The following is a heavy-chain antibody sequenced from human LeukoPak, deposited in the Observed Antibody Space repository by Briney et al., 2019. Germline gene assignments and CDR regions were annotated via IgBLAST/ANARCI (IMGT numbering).Heavy chain of an antibody. CDR1: GGTFSSYV. V-gene: IGHV1-69*05. Sequence: ASVKVSCKASGGTFSSYVISWVRQAPGQGLEWMGGIVPIFGTANYAQTLQGRVTITTDESTSTDYMELSSLRSENTAVYYCARDEPYYYDSSGYYLGGPTAFDPWGQGTLVTVSS. D-gene: IGHD3-22*01. J-gene: IGHJ5*02. CDR3: ARDEPYYYDSSGYYLGGPTAFDP. CDR2: IVPIFGTA.